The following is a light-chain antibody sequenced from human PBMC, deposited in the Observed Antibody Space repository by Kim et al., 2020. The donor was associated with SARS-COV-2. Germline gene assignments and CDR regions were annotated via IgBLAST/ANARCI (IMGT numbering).Light chain of an antibody. CDR1: KSVISRY. CDR3: QQYGTLPYT. J-gene: IGKJ2*01. CDR2: GGS. V-gene: IGKV3-20*01. Sequence: LPPGERATSSSRASKSVISRYLAWDKVRPGQAARLHIFGGSSWDTGVPDRFSGSGSRTDFTLTISGLEPEDFAEYYCQQYGTLPYTFGQGTKLEI.